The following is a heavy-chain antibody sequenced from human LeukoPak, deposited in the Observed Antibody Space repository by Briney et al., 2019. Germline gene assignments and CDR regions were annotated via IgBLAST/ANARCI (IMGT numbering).Heavy chain of an antibody. D-gene: IGHD3-22*01. J-gene: IGHJ4*02. CDR3: ARVAYDSSGYYPPHFDY. Sequence: ASVKVSCKASGGTFSSYGISWVRQAPGQGLEWMGWISAYNGNTNYAQKLQGRVTMTTDTSTSTAYMELRSLRSDDTAVYYCARVAYDSSGYYPPHFDYWGQGTLVTVSS. V-gene: IGHV1-18*01. CDR2: ISAYNGNT. CDR1: GGTFSSYG.